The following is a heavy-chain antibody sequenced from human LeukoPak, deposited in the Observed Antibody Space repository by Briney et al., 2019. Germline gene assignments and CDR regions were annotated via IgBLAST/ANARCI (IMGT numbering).Heavy chain of an antibody. CDR2: IWYDGSNK. CDR1: GFTFSSYG. J-gene: IGHJ4*02. D-gene: IGHD6-19*01. V-gene: IGHV3-33*01. CDR3: AREDSEQWLASKLGRTGIDY. Sequence: SGRSLRLSCAASGFTFSSYGMHWVRQAPGKGLEWVAVIWYDGSNKYYADSVKGRFTISRDNSKNTLYLQMNSLRAEDTAVYYCAREDSEQWLASKLGRTGIDYWGQGTLVTVSS.